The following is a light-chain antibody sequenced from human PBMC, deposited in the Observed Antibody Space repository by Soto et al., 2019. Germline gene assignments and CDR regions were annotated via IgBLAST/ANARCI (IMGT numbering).Light chain of an antibody. CDR1: SGSVSTRNY. V-gene: IGLV8-61*01. CDR3: ALYVGSGMPWV. CDR2: NTN. Sequence: QTVVTQEPSFSVSPGGTVTLTCGLTSGSVSTRNYPSWYQQIPGQAPRTLIYNTNTRSSGVPDRFSGSILGNKAALTITGDQAADESDYYCALYVGSGMPWVFGGGTKLTVL. J-gene: IGLJ3*02.